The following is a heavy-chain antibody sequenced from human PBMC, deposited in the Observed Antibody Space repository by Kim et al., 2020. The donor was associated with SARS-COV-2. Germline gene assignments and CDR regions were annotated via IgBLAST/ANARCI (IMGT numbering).Heavy chain of an antibody. CDR1: GFSFTSHD. V-gene: IGHV3-23*01. D-gene: IGHD3-10*01. CDR2: ISSSGRTT. CDR3: VKARQLYGSVRHYGMDG. Sequence: GGSLRLSCAASGFSFTSHDMSWVRQAPGKGLEWVSTISSSGRTTYYADSVKGRSTISRDNSRATLYLQMNSLRAEDTAVYYCVKARQLYGSVRHYGMDG. J-gene: IGHJ6*01.